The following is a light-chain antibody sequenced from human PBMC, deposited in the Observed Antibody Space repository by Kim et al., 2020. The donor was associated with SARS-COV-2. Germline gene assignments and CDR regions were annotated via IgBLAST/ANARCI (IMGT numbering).Light chain of an antibody. CDR2: QDS. Sequence: GSPGQTASITCSGDKLGDKYAAWYQQKPGQSPVLVIYQDSKRPSGIPERFSGSNSGNTATLTISGTQAMDEADYYCQAWDSSTFYVVFGGGTKLTVL. J-gene: IGLJ2*01. CDR3: QAWDSSTFYVV. V-gene: IGLV3-1*01. CDR1: KLGDKY.